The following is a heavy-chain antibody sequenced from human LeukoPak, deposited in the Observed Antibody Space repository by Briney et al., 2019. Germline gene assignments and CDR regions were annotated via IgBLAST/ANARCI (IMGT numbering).Heavy chain of an antibody. CDR3: ARRLRLSSGSYGY. Sequence: ASVTVSCKASGYTFTSYDINWVRQATGQGLEWMGWMNPNSGNTGYAQKFQGRVTMTRNTSISTAYMELSSLRSEDTAVYYCARRLRLSSGSYGYWGQGTLVTVSS. D-gene: IGHD1-26*01. J-gene: IGHJ4*02. CDR1: GYTFTSYD. V-gene: IGHV1-8*01. CDR2: MNPNSGNT.